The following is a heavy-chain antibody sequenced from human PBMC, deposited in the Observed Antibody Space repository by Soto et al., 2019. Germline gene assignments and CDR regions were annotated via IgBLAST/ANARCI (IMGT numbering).Heavy chain of an antibody. CDR1: GFTFTSSA. J-gene: IGHJ4*02. CDR3: AAAPYYYDSSGLYDY. Sequence: SVKVSCNAAGFTFTSSAVQWVRQARVQRLEWIGWIVVGSGNTNYAQKFQERVTITRDMSTSTAYMELSSLRSEDTAVYYCAAAPYYYDSSGLYDYWGQGTLVTVSS. CDR2: IVVGSGNT. V-gene: IGHV1-58*01. D-gene: IGHD3-22*01.